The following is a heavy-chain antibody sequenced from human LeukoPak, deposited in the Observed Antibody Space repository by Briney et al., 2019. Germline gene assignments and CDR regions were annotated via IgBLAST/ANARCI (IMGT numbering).Heavy chain of an antibody. CDR2: IYYSGST. CDR1: GGSISSGDYY. Sequence: PSETLSLTCTVSGGSISSGDYYWSWLRQPPGKGLEWIGYIYYSGSTYYNPSLKSRVTISVDTSKNQFSLKLSSVTAADTAVYYCARRGYDYSNLSHRSSTYYYYMDVWGKGTTVTVSS. CDR3: ARRGYDYSNLSHRSSTYYYYMDV. V-gene: IGHV4-30-4*08. D-gene: IGHD4-11*01. J-gene: IGHJ6*03.